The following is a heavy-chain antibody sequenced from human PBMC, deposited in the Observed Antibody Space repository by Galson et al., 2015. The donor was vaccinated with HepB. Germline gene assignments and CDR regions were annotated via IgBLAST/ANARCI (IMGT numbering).Heavy chain of an antibody. V-gene: IGHV3-30-3*01. J-gene: IGHJ4*02. D-gene: IGHD6-19*01. CDR2: ISYDGSNK. Sequence: SLRLSCAASGFTFSSYAMHWVRQAPGKGLEWVAVISYDGSNKYYADSVKGRFTISRDNSKNTLYLQMNSLRAEDTAVYYCARGDSIAVALDYWGQGTLVTVSS. CDR1: GFTFSSYA. CDR3: ARGDSIAVALDY.